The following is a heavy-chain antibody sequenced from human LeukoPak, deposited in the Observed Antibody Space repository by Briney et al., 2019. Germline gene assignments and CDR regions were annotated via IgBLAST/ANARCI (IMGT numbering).Heavy chain of an antibody. D-gene: IGHD3-3*01. CDR2: IYYSGST. V-gene: IGHV4-31*03. J-gene: IGHJ4*02. CDR1: GGSISSGGYY. Sequence: SETLSLTCTVSGGSISSGGYYWSWIRQHPGKGLEWIGYIYYSGSTYYNPSLKSRVTLSVDTSKNQFSLKLSSVTAADTAVYYCARAHPPYYDFWSGYVDYWGQGTLVTVSS. CDR3: ARAHPPYYDFWSGYVDY.